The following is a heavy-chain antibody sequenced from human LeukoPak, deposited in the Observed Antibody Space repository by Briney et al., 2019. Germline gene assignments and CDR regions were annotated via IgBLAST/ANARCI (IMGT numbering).Heavy chain of an antibody. Sequence: GGSLRLSCAASGITFSNYAMNWVRQAPGKGLEWVSAISGSGGSTYYADSVKGRFTISRDNSNNTLHMQMNSLRAEDTAVYYCAKGGGYCGGDCYSAKTHFDYWGQGTLVTVSS. CDR3: AKGGGYCGGDCYSAKTHFDY. J-gene: IGHJ4*02. CDR1: GITFSNYA. V-gene: IGHV3-23*01. CDR2: ISGSGGST. D-gene: IGHD2-21*02.